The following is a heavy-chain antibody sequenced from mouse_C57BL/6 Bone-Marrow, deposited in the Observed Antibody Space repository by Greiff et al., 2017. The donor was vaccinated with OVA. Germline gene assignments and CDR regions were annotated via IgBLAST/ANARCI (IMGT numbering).Heavy chain of an antibody. CDR2: INSYNGGT. Sequence: VQLQQSGPELVKPGASVKISCKASGYTFTDYYMNWVKQSHGKSPEWIGDINSYNGGTNYNQKFTGKSTLTVDKSSSTAYMQLSILTSEDSAVYYCARQTYYDLFDYWGQGTTLTVSS. J-gene: IGHJ2*01. CDR1: GYTFTDYY. V-gene: IGHV1-26*01. CDR3: ARQTYYDLFDY. D-gene: IGHD2-4*01.